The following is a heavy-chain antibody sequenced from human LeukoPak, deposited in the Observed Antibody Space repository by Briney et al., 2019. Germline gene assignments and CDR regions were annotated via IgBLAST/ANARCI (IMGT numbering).Heavy chain of an antibody. CDR3: ARQFGGSYGY. J-gene: IGHJ4*02. V-gene: IGHV3-21*01. Sequence: GGSLRLSCAASGVTFSSYAMNWVRQAPGRGLEWVSSITTGSDIYYADSVKGRFTISRDNAKNSLYLDMNSLGAEDTAVYYCARQFGGSYGYWGQGTLVTVSS. D-gene: IGHD1-26*01. CDR1: GVTFSSYA. CDR2: ITTGSDI.